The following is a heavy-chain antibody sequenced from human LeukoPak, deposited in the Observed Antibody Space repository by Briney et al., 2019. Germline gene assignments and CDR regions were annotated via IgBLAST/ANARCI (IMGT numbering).Heavy chain of an antibody. CDR2: IRSKANSYAT. D-gene: IGHD3-10*01. Sequence: GGSLRLSCAASGFTFSGSAMHWVRQASGKGLEWVGRIRSKANSYATAYAASVKGRFTISRDNSKNTLYLQMNSLRAEDTAMYYCARNVYYDSGTYHSGFDYWGLGTLVTVSS. V-gene: IGHV3-73*01. CDR1: GFTFSGSA. CDR3: ARNVYYDSGTYHSGFDY. J-gene: IGHJ4*02.